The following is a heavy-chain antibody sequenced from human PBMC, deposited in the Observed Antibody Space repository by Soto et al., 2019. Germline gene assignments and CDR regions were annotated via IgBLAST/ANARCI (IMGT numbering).Heavy chain of an antibody. Sequence: EVQLVESGGGLVQPGGSVRLSCAASGFTFSSYWMSWVRQAPGKGLEWVANIKQDGSEKYYVDSVKGRFTISRDNAKNSLYLQMNSLRAEDTAVYYCARGNSAYYYYYYMDVWGKGTTVTVSS. J-gene: IGHJ6*03. CDR3: ARGNSAYYYYYYMDV. CDR1: GFTFSSYW. CDR2: IKQDGSEK. V-gene: IGHV3-7*01.